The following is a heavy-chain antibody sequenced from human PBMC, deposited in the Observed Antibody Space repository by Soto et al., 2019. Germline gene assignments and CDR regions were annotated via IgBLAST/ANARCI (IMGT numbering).Heavy chain of an antibody. D-gene: IGHD3-22*01. Sequence: GGSLSLSCAASGFPVSSNYMSWVRQAPGKGLEWVSVIYSGGTIYYADSVKGRFTISRDNAKKSLYLQMNSLRAEDTAVYYCARYSSGYYFNAENWFDPWGQGTLVTVSS. J-gene: IGHJ5*02. CDR2: IYSGGTI. CDR1: GFPVSSNY. V-gene: IGHV3-53*01. CDR3: ARYSSGYYFNAENWFDP.